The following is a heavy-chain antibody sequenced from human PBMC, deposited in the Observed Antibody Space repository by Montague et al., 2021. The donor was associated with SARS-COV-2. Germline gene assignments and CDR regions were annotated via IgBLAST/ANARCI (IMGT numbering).Heavy chain of an antibody. V-gene: IGHV4-61*02. Sequence: TLSLTCTVSGGSISSGSYYWSWIRQPAGKGLEWIGRIYTSGSTNYNPSLKSRVTISVDTSKNQFSLKLSSVTAADTAVYCCARDRPPVATTFYYYYYGMDVWGQGTTVTVSS. D-gene: IGHD5-12*01. CDR2: IYTSGST. CDR1: GGSISSGSYY. J-gene: IGHJ6*02. CDR3: ARDRPPVATTFYYYYYGMDV.